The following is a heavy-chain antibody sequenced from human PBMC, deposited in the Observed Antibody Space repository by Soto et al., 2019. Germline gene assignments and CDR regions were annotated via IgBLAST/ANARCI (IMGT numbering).Heavy chain of an antibody. CDR3: TRDSAGTTESVRSEP. CDR2: ISTRSTYI. CDR1: GVAFTKCR. J-gene: IGHJ5*02. D-gene: IGHD1-7*01. V-gene: IGHV3-21*01. Sequence: ALMLNRAASGVAFTKCRNNGGRRAPGKGLEWVSSISTRSTYIYYADSVKGRFTISRDNARNSLYLQMNSLRAEDTAVYYCTRDSAGTTESVRSEPWVQGTLVTVSP.